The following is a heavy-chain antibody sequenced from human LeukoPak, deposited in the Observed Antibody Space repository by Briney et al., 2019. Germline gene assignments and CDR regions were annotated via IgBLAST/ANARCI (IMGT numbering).Heavy chain of an antibody. J-gene: IGHJ6*02. CDR1: GGSISSYY. CDR2: IYTSGST. Sequence: SETLSLTCTVSGGSISSYYWSWIRQPAGKGLEWIGRIYTSGSTNYNPSLKSRVTMSVDTSKNQFSLKLSSVTAADTAVYYCARGYSYGSYYYYGMDVWGRGTTVTVSS. D-gene: IGHD5-18*01. V-gene: IGHV4-4*07. CDR3: ARGYSYGSYYYYGMDV.